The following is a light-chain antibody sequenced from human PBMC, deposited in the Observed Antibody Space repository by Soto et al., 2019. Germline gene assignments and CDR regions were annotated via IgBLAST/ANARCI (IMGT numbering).Light chain of an antibody. CDR3: QQIYRTTWT. J-gene: IGKJ1*01. Sequence: DIQMTQSSSSISSPVGDRVTITCQASQDISNYLNWYQQKPGKAPKLLIYGASSLQTEVPSRFSCSGSATDFTLTISSRQPEYFATYYGQQIYRTTWTFGQGPK. V-gene: IGKV1-39*01. CDR1: QDISNY. CDR2: GAS.